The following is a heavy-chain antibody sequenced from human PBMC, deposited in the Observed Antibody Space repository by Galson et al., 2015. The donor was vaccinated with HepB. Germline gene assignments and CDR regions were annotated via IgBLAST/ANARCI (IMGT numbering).Heavy chain of an antibody. Sequence: SLRLSCAASRFPFSTHWMSWVRQAPGNGLEWVANINDYGSAKYYVDSVKGRFTISRDNAKNSLYLQMNSLRAEDTAVYYCARDRLRVGATGGFDYWGQGALVTVSS. CDR3: ARDRLRVGATGGFDY. J-gene: IGHJ4*02. D-gene: IGHD1-26*01. CDR1: RFPFSTHW. V-gene: IGHV3-7*03. CDR2: INDYGSAK.